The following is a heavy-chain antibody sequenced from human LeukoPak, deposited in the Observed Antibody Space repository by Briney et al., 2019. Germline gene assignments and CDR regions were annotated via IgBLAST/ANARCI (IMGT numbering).Heavy chain of an antibody. CDR2: ISGSGGST. D-gene: IGHD2-2*01. Sequence: GGSLRLSCAASGFTFSSYAMSWVRQAPGKGLEWVSAISGSGGSTYYADSVKGRFTISRDNSKNTLYLQMNSLRAEDTAVYYCAKDHHCSSTSCHHDYWGQGTLVTVSS. CDR3: AKDHHCSSTSCHHDY. V-gene: IGHV3-23*01. CDR1: GFTFSSYA. J-gene: IGHJ4*02.